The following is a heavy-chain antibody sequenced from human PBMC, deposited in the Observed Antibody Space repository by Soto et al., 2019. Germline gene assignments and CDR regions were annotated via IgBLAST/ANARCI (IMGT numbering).Heavy chain of an antibody. Sequence: EVQLLESGGGLVQPGGSLTLSCADSGFTFSSYAMSWLRQAPGKGLEWVSAIDGTGDNTHYADSVKGRFTFSRDNSRNTLYLQMNGLRTEDTALYYCAKQVTGWFNDAFDVWGQGTLVTVSS. CDR1: GFTFSSYA. CDR2: IDGTGDNT. CDR3: AKQVTGWFNDAFDV. J-gene: IGHJ3*01. D-gene: IGHD6-19*01. V-gene: IGHV3-23*01.